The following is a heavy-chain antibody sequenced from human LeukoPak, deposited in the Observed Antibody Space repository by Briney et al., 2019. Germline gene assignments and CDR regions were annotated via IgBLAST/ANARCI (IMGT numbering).Heavy chain of an antibody. Sequence: ASETLSLTCTVSGGSVSRGSYYWSWTRQPPGKGLEWIGYIHHSGTTNYSPSLKSRVTISVDMSKNQFFLNLTSVTAADTAVYYCARGRLGATYWGQGTPVTVSS. V-gene: IGHV4-61*01. D-gene: IGHD1-26*01. CDR1: GGSVSRGSYY. J-gene: IGHJ4*02. CDR2: IHHSGTT. CDR3: ARGRLGATY.